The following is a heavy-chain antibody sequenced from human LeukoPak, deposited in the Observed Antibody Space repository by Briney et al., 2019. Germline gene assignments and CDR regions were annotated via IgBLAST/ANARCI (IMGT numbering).Heavy chain of an antibody. J-gene: IGHJ4*02. Sequence: PSETLSLTCTVPGGSISSSSYYWGWIRQPPGKGLEWIGSIYYSGSTYYSLSLKSRVTISVDTSKNQFSLKLSSVTAADTAVYYCAKLFDFSIDWGQGTLVTVSS. V-gene: IGHV4-39*01. CDR2: IYYSGST. D-gene: IGHD3-3*01. CDR3: AKLFDFSID. CDR1: GGSISSSSYY.